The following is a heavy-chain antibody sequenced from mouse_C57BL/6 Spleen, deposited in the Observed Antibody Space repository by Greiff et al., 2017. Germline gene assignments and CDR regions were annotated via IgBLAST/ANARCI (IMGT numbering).Heavy chain of an antibody. J-gene: IGHJ2*01. CDR1: GYTFTSYW. Sequence: QVQLQQPGAELVKPGASVKMSCKASGYTFTSYWITWVKQRPGQGLEWIGDIYPGSGSTNYNEKFKSKATLTVDTSSSTAYMQLSSLTSEDSAVYYCARTTMVTTKDFDYWGQGTTLTVSS. CDR2: IYPGSGST. D-gene: IGHD2-2*01. CDR3: ARTTMVTTKDFDY. V-gene: IGHV1-55*01.